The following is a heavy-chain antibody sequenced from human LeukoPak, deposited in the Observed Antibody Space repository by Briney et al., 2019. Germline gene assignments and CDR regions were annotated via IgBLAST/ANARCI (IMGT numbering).Heavy chain of an antibody. J-gene: IGHJ4*02. CDR1: GFTFSSYG. V-gene: IGHV3-30*03. CDR3: ARAPYGSGSYSGSDY. CDR2: ISYDGSNK. Sequence: GRSLRLSCAASGFTFSSYGMHWVRQAPGKGLEWVAVISYDGSNKYYADSAKGRFTISRDNAKNSLYLQMSSLRAEDTAVYYCARAPYGSGSYSGSDYWGQGTLVTVSS. D-gene: IGHD3-10*01.